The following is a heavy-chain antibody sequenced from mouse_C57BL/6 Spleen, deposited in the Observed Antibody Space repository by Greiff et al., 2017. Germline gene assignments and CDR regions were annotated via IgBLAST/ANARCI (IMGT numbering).Heavy chain of an antibody. V-gene: IGHV1-64*01. D-gene: IGHD1-1*01. Sequence: VKLQQPGAELVKPGASVKLSCKASGYTFTSYWMHWVKQRPGQGLEWIGMIHPNSGSTNYNEKFKSKATLTVDKSSSTAYMQLSSLTSEDSAVYYCARLDYYGSRDYWYFDVWGTGTTVTVSS. J-gene: IGHJ1*03. CDR3: ARLDYYGSRDYWYFDV. CDR1: GYTFTSYW. CDR2: IHPNSGST.